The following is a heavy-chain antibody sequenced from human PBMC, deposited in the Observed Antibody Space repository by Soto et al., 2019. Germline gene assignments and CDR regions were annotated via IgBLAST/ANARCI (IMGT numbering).Heavy chain of an antibody. CDR2: IGTAGDT. D-gene: IGHD4-17*01. J-gene: IGHJ5*02. CDR1: GFTFSSYD. Sequence: PGGSLRLSCAASGFTFSSYDMHWVRQATGKGLEWVSAIGTAGDTYYPGSVKGRFTISRENAKNSLYLQMNSLRAGDTAVYYCARAVGYGDNVNWGDPWGQGTLVTVSS. V-gene: IGHV3-13*01. CDR3: ARAVGYGDNVNWGDP.